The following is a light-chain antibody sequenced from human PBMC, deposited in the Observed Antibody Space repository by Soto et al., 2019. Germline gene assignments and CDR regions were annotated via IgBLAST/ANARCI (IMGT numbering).Light chain of an antibody. J-gene: IGKJ1*01. CDR2: GES. CDR3: QKYNNWPRT. CDR1: QSVSSN. V-gene: IGKV3-15*01. Sequence: EIVMTQSPATLSVSPGERATLSCRASQSVSSNLAWYQQKPGQAPRLIIYGESTRATGIPARFSGSGSGTELTLTISSLQSEDFAVYYCQKYNNWPRTFGQGTKVDIK.